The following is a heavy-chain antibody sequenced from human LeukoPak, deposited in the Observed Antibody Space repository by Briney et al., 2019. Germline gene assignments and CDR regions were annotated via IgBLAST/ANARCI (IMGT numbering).Heavy chain of an antibody. V-gene: IGHV1-18*01. CDR3: ASTSSGWPDYYYYGMDV. Sequence: GASVKVSCKASGYTFINYGINWVRQAPGQGLEWMGWISAYNGNTNYAQSLQGRVTMTTDTSTSTAYMELRSLRSDDTAVYYCASTSSGWPDYYYYGMDVWGQGTTVTVSS. D-gene: IGHD6-19*01. CDR1: GYTFINYG. CDR2: ISAYNGNT. J-gene: IGHJ6*02.